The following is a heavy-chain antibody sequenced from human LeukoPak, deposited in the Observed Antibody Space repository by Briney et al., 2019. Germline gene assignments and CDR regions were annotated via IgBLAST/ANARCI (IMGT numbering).Heavy chain of an antibody. CDR3: ATVASCSSTSCPSQSYYYYYYMDV. CDR1: GYTLTELS. J-gene: IGHJ6*03. Sequence: ASVKVSCKVSGYTLTELSMHWVRQAPGKGLEWMGGFDPEDGETIYAQKFQGRVTMTEDTSIDTAYMELSSLRSEDTAVYYCATVASCSSTSCPSQSYYYYYYMDVWGKGTTVTVSS. CDR2: FDPEDGET. V-gene: IGHV1-24*01. D-gene: IGHD2-2*01.